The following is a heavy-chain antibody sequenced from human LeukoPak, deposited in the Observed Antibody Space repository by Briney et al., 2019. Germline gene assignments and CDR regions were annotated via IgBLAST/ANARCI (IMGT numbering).Heavy chain of an antibody. CDR1: GFTFSSYG. CDR3: ARRTTVTTSAKDAFDI. Sequence: QAGGSLRLSCAASGFTFSSYGMHWVRQAPGKGLEWVAFIRYDGSNKYYADSVKGRFTISRDNSKNTLYLQMNSLRAEDTAVYYCARRTTVTTSAKDAFDIWGQGTMVTVSS. D-gene: IGHD4-11*01. J-gene: IGHJ3*02. V-gene: IGHV3-30*02. CDR2: IRYDGSNK.